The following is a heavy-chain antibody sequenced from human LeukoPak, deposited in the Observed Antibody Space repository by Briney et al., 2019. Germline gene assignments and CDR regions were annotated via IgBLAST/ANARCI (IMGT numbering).Heavy chain of an antibody. CDR1: GFTFSSYS. CDR2: ISSSSSYI. V-gene: IGHV3-21*01. CDR3: ARDIEDYGDY. Sequence: PGGSLRLSCAASGFTFSSYSMNWVRQAPGKGLEWVSSISSSSSYIYYADSVKGRFTISRDNTKNSLYLQMNSLRAEDTAVYYCARDIEDYGDYWGQGTLVTVSS. J-gene: IGHJ4*02.